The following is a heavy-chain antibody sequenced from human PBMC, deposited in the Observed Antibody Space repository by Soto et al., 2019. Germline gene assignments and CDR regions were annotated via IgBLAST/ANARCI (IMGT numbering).Heavy chain of an antibody. Sequence: GGSLRLSCAASGFTFSNAWMNWVRQAPGKGLEWVSAISGSGGSTYYADSVKGRFTISRDNSKNTLYLQMNSLRAEDTAVYYCAKDLTIFGVVITRNFDYWGQGTLVTVSS. CDR3: AKDLTIFGVVITRNFDY. CDR2: ISGSGGST. V-gene: IGHV3-23*01. CDR1: GFTFSNAW. J-gene: IGHJ4*02. D-gene: IGHD3-3*01.